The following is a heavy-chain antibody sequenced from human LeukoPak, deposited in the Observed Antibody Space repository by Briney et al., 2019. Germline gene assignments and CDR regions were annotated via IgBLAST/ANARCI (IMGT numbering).Heavy chain of an antibody. V-gene: IGHV4-30-2*01. CDR3: ARGRRYCSSTSCYYLDY. CDR1: GGSISSGGYY. Sequence: SETLSLTCTVSGGSISSGGYYWSWIRQPPGKGLEWIGYIYHSGSTYYNPSLKSRVTISVDRSKNQFSLKLSSVTAADTAVYYCARGRRYCSSTSCYYLDYWGQGTLVTVSS. J-gene: IGHJ4*02. CDR2: IYHSGST. D-gene: IGHD2-2*01.